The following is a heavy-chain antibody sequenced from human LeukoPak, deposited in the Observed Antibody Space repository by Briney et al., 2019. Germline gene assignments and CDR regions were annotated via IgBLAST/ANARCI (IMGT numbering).Heavy chain of an antibody. Sequence: PGGSLRLSCSASGFTFSSYGMSWVRQAPGKGLEWVANIKQDGSEKYYVDSVKSRFTISRDNAKNSLYLQMNSLRAEDTAVYYCARDPVWFGETYWGQGTLVTVSS. CDR1: GFTFSSYG. CDR3: ARDPVWFGETY. D-gene: IGHD3-10*01. V-gene: IGHV3-7*04. CDR2: IKQDGSEK. J-gene: IGHJ4*02.